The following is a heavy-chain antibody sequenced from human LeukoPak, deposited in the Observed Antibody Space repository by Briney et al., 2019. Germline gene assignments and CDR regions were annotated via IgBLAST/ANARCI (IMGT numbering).Heavy chain of an antibody. CDR1: GFTFSNAW. Sequence: GGSLRLSCAASGFTFSNAWMSWVRQAPGKGLEWVGRIKSKADGGTTDYAAPVKGRFTISRDDSKNTLYLQMNSLKTEDTAVYYCTTGAPPEYQLPHSPDYWGQGTLVTVSS. V-gene: IGHV3-15*01. J-gene: IGHJ4*02. CDR3: TTGAPPEYQLPHSPDY. CDR2: IKSKADGGTT. D-gene: IGHD2-2*01.